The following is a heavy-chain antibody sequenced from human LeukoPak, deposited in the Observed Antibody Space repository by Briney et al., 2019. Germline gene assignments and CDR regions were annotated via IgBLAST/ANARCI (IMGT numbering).Heavy chain of an antibody. CDR3: AIRYGSGEKYYYYYYMDV. J-gene: IGHJ6*03. V-gene: IGHV1-8*01. CDR1: GYTFTSCD. Sequence: ASVKVSCKASGYTFTSCDINWVRQATGQGLEWMGWMNPNSGNTGYAQKFQGRVTMTRNTSISTAYMELSSLRSEDTAVYYCAIRYGSGEKYYYYYYMDVWGKGTTVTVSS. CDR2: MNPNSGNT. D-gene: IGHD3-10*01.